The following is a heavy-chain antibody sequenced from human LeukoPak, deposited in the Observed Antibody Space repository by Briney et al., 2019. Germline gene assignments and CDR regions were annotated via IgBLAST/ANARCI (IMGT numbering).Heavy chain of an antibody. CDR1: GGSFSGYY. Sequence: SETLSLTCAVYGGSFSGYYWSWIRQPPGKGLEWIGEINHSGSTNYNPSLKSRVTISVDTSKNQFSLKLSSVTAADTAVYYCARAEATYYNIYWGRGTLVTVSS. V-gene: IGHV4-34*01. D-gene: IGHD3-9*01. CDR3: ARAEATYYNIY. J-gene: IGHJ4*02. CDR2: INHSGST.